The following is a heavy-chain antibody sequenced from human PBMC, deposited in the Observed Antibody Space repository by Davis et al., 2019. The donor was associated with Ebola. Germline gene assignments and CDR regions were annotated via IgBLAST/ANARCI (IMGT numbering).Heavy chain of an antibody. D-gene: IGHD2-2*02. Sequence: GGSLRLSCAASGFTFSSYSMNWVRQAPGKGLEWVSSISSSSSYIYYADSVKGRFIISRDNSNNTLFLQMNSLRVEDTARYYCAKASWGPAARPLLDSWGQGILVTVSS. CDR3: AKASWGPAARPLLDS. CDR2: ISSSSSYI. CDR1: GFTFSSYS. V-gene: IGHV3-21*04. J-gene: IGHJ4*02.